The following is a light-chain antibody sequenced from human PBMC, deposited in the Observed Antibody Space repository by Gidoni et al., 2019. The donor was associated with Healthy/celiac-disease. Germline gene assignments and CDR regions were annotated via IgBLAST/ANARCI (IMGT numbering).Light chain of an antibody. V-gene: IGKV3-15*01. CDR1: QSVSSN. Sequence: EIVMTQSPATLAVSPGERATLSCRASQSVSSNLAWYQQKPGQAPSLLIYGASTRATGIPAMFSGRGSGTEFTLTISSLQSEYFAVYYFQQYNDWPPKFGQGTKVEIK. J-gene: IGKJ1*01. CDR2: GAS. CDR3: QQYNDWPPK.